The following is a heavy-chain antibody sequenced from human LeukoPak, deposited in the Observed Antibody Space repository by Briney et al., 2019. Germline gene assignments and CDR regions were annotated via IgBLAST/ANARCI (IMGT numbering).Heavy chain of an antibody. CDR2: ISGSGGST. CDR3: AKDDTYYYGSGSAKDY. Sequence: GGSLRLSCAASGFTFSSYAMSWARQAPGKGLDRVSAISGSGGSTYYADSVKGRFTISRDNSKNTLYLQMNSLRAEDTAVYYCAKDDTYYYGSGSAKDYWGQGTLVTVSS. CDR1: GFTFSSYA. V-gene: IGHV3-23*01. D-gene: IGHD3-10*01. J-gene: IGHJ4*02.